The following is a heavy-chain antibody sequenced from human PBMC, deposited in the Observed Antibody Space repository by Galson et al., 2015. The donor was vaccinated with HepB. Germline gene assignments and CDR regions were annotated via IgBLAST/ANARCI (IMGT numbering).Heavy chain of an antibody. CDR2: IYNKGST. D-gene: IGHD1-26*01. V-gene: IGHV4-59*01. CDR3: AGSGNYGSFDY. CDR1: GGPIDSFY. J-gene: IGHJ4*01. Sequence: ETLSLTCTVSGGPIDSFYWNWIRQVPGKGLEWIGYIYNKGSTNYNPSLKSRVTVSIDRSKKQFSLNLASVTAADTAVYYCAGSGNYGSFDYWGQGTLVTVSS.